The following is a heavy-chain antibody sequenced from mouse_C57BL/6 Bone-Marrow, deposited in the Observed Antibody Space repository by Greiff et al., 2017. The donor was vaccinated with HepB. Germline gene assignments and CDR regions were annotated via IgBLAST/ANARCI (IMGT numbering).Heavy chain of an antibody. CDR2: IDPSDSYT. V-gene: IGHV1-50*01. J-gene: IGHJ3*01. CDR3: ARSGVLAAY. D-gene: IGHD3-1*01. Sequence: QVQLQQSGAELVKPGASVKLSCKASGYTFTSYWMQWVKQRPGQGLEWIGEIDPSDSYTNYNQKFKGKATLTVDTSSSTAYMQLSSLTSEDSAVYYCARSGVLAAYWGQGTLVTVSA. CDR1: GYTFTSYW.